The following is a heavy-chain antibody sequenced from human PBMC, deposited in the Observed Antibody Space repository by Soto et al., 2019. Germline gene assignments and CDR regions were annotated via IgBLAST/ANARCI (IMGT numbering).Heavy chain of an antibody. CDR2: INPNSGGT. J-gene: IGHJ2*01. CDR3: ARGGEDIVVVVAAQPNWYFDL. V-gene: IGHV1-2*04. CDR1: GYTFTGYY. D-gene: IGHD2-15*01. Sequence: QVQLVQSGAEVKKPGASVKVSCKASGYTFTGYYMHWVRQAPGQGLEWMGWINPNSGGTNYAQKFQGWVTMTRETSISTAYMELSRLRSDDTAVYYCARGGEDIVVVVAAQPNWYFDLWGRGTLVTVSS.